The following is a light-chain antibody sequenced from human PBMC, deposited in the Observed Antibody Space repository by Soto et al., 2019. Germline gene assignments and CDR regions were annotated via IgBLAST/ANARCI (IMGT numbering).Light chain of an antibody. V-gene: IGLV2-14*03. CDR2: DVT. CDR3: SSYTNTNTPVI. J-gene: IGLJ2*01. CDR1: SSDVGGYNY. Sequence: QSVLTQPASVSGSPGQSITISCTGTSSDVGGYNYVSWYQLHPGKAPKFLIYDVTNRPSGVSDRFSGSKSGDTASLTISGLQAEDEAYYYCSSYTNTNTPVIFGGGTKLTVL.